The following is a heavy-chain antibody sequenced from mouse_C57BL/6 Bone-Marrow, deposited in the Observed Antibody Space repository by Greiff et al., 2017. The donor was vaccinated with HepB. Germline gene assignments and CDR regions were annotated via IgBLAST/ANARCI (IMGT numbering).Heavy chain of an antibody. V-gene: IGHV8-12*01. CDR1: GFSLSTSGMG. J-gene: IGHJ4*01. CDR2: IYWDDAK. D-gene: IGHD1-1*01. CDR3: ARIKSYGSSYAIDY. Sequence: QVTLKVSGPGILQSSQTLSLTCSFSGFSLSTSGMGVSWIRQPSGKGLEWLAHIYWDDAKRYNPSLKSRLTISKDTSRNQVFLKSTSVDTADTATYYCARIKSYGSSYAIDYWGQGTSVTVSS.